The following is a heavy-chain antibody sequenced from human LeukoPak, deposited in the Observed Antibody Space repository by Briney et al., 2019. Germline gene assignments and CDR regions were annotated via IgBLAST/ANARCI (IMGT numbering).Heavy chain of an antibody. Sequence: GGSLRLSCAASGFTVSSNYMSWVRQAPGKGLEWVSVIYSGGSTYYADSVKGRFTISRDNSKNTLYLQMNSLRAEDTAVYYCASSSYDFLAGYYGLGYWGQGTLVTVSS. CDR3: ASSSYDFLAGYYGLGY. D-gene: IGHD3-9*01. CDR1: GFTVSSNY. V-gene: IGHV3-66*01. CDR2: IYSGGST. J-gene: IGHJ4*02.